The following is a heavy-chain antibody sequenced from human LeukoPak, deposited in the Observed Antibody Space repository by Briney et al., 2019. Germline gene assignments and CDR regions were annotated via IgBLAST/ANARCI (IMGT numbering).Heavy chain of an antibody. V-gene: IGHV1-3*01. Sequence: GAPVKVSCKASGYTFTSYAMHWVRQAPGQRLEWMGWINAGNGNTKYSQKFQGRVTITRDTSASTAYMELSSLRSEDTAVYYCARALKMEFDWFAAFDYWGQGTLVTVSS. CDR3: ARALKMEFDWFAAFDY. CDR1: GYTFTSYA. D-gene: IGHD3-9*01. CDR2: INAGNGNT. J-gene: IGHJ4*02.